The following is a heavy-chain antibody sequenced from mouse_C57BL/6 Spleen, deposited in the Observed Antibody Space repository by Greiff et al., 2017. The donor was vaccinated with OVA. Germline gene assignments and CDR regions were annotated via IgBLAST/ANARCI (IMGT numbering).Heavy chain of an antibody. D-gene: IGHD2-4*01. V-gene: IGHV1-54*01. CDR2: INPGSGGT. Sequence: VQVVESGAELVRPGTSVKVSCKASGYAFTNYLIEWVKQRPGQGLEWIGVINPGSGGTNYNEKFKGKATLTADKSSSTAYMQLSSLTSEDSAVYFCARDYGLWYFDVWGTGTTVTVSS. J-gene: IGHJ1*03. CDR1: GYAFTNYL. CDR3: ARDYGLWYFDV.